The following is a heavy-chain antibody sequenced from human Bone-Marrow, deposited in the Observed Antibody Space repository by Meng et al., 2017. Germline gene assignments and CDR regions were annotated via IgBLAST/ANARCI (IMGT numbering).Heavy chain of an antibody. CDR1: GHNSLVHW. J-gene: IGHJ4*02. D-gene: IGHD5-24*01. CDR3: ATIRDGYNTPDY. Sequence: GGSLRLSCKESGHNSLVHWIAWVRQVPGKGLELMGVMSLDVYHRKYSPSFQAQVTMSVDKSISTAWLQWSSLKASDTAMYYCATIRDGYNTPDYWGQGTLVTVSS. CDR2: MSLDVYHR. V-gene: IGHV5-51*01.